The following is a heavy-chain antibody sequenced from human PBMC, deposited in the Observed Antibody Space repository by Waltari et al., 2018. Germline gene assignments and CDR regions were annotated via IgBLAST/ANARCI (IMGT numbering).Heavy chain of an antibody. J-gene: IGHJ3*02. V-gene: IGHV4-61*02. CDR3: ARAGAVDAFDI. CDR2: IYTSGST. CDR1: GGSISSGSSY. Sequence: QVQLQESGPGLVKPSQTLSPTCTVSGGSISSGSSYWSWIRQPAGKGLEWIGRIYTSGSTNYNPSLKSRVTISVDTSKNQFSLKLSSVTAADTAVYYCARAGAVDAFDIWGQGTMVTVSS.